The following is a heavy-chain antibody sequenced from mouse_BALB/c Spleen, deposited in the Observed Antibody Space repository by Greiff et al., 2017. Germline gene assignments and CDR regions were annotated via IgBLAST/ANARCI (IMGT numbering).Heavy chain of an antibody. CDR1: GFTFSSYT. D-gene: IGHD2-1*01. CDR2: ISSGGSYT. J-gene: IGHJ2*01. Sequence: EVKLQESGGGLVKPGGSLKLSCAASGFTFSSYTMSWVRQTPEKRLEWVATISSGGSYTYYPDSVKGRFTISRDNAKNTLYLQMSSLKSEDTAMYYCTRYYGTFDYWGQGTTLTVSS. CDR3: TRYYGTFDY. V-gene: IGHV5-6-4*01.